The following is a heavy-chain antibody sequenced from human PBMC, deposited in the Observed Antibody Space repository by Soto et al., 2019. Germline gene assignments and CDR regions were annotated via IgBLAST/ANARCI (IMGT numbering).Heavy chain of an antibody. J-gene: IGHJ4*02. D-gene: IGHD3-22*01. V-gene: IGHV4-59*02. CDR1: GGSVSXYY. CDR2: IYYTGTH. CDR3: ARDRDRHSSGLPSLVA. Sequence: SEALSLTCSVSGGSVSXYYWSWFRQPPGKRLEWIVYIYYTGTHDYNPSLRGRATISVDTSKDQFSLQLTSVTAADTAVYYSARDRDRHSSGLPSLVAGGPRILVNVST.